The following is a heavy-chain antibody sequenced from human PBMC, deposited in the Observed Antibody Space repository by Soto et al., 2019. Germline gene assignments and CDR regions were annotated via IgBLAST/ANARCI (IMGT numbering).Heavy chain of an antibody. CDR3: AREGNVHAFDI. CDR1: GGSISSYY. D-gene: IGHD2-8*01. V-gene: IGHV4-59*01. J-gene: IGHJ3*02. CDR2: IYYSGST. Sequence: PSETLSLTCTVFGGSISSYYWSWIRQPPGKGLEWIGYIYYSGSTNYNPSLKSRVTISVDTSKNQFSLKLSSVTAADTAVYYCAREGNVHAFDIWGQGTMVTVSS.